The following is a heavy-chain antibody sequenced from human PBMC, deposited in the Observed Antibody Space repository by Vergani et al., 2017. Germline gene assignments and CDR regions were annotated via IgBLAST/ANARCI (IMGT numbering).Heavy chain of an antibody. CDR2: IYHSGST. CDR1: GGSISSGGYS. D-gene: IGHD2-15*01. Sequence: QLQLQESGSGLVKPSQTLSLTCAVSGGSISSGGYSWSWIRQPPGKGLEWIGYIYHSGSTYYNPSLKSRVTISVDRSKNQFSLKLSSVTAADTAVYYCARVRYCSGGSCYGENNWFDPWGQGTLVTVSS. J-gene: IGHJ5*02. V-gene: IGHV4-30-2*01. CDR3: ARVRYCSGGSCYGENNWFDP.